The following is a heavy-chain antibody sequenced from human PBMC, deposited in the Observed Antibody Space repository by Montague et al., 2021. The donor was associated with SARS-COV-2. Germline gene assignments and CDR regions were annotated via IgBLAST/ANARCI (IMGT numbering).Heavy chain of an antibody. CDR1: GGSFSDYY. D-gene: IGHD2-21*01. Sequence: SETLSLTCAVYGGSFSDYYWSWIRQPPGKGLEWIGEINHSGSTNYNPSLRSRVTISVDTSKNQFSLKLSAVTAADTAVYYCAKAIQSQPLVVVIAIPRPFYYFDHWGQGTLVTVSS. CDR3: AKAIQSQPLVVVIAIPRPFYYFDH. J-gene: IGHJ4*02. CDR2: INHSGST. V-gene: IGHV4-34*01.